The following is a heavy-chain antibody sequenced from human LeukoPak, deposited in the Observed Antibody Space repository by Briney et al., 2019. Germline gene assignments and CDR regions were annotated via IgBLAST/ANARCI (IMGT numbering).Heavy chain of an antibody. CDR2: IYYSGST. D-gene: IGHD6-13*01. CDR1: GGSISSYY. Sequence: PSETLSLTCTVSGGSISSYYWSWIRQPPGKGLEWIGYIYYSGSTNYNPSLKSRVTISVDTSKNQFSLKLSSVTAADTAVYYCARSVTGIAAAGLVGSWFDPWGQGTLVTVSS. J-gene: IGHJ5*02. CDR3: ARSVTGIAAAGLVGSWFDP. V-gene: IGHV4-59*01.